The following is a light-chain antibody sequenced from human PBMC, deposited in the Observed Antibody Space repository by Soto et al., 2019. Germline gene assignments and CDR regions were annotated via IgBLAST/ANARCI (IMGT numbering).Light chain of an antibody. CDR2: DAS. V-gene: IGKV3-11*01. J-gene: IGKJ4*01. CDR1: QNVRTF. CDR3: LQRSNWPLT. Sequence: DIALTQSPDILSLSPGERATLSCRASQNVRTFLAWYQQKPGQAPRLLISDASYRATGIPPRFSGSGSGTDVTLTISSLEPEDFAVYYCLQRSNWPLTFGGGTKVEI.